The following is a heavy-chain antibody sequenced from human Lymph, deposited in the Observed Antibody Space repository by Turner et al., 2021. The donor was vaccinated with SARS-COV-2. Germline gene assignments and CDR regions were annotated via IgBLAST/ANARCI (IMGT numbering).Heavy chain of an antibody. CDR3: ASFGGDYMFDY. CDR1: GGTFSSYA. V-gene: IGHV1-69*01. CDR2: IIPIFGTP. J-gene: IGHJ4*02. D-gene: IGHD3-10*01. Sequence: QVQLVQSGAEVHKPGSSVKVSCKASGGTFSSYAISWVRQAPGQGLEWMGGIIPIFGTPNYAQKFQGRVTITADESTSTAYMELSSLRSEDTAMYYCASFGGDYMFDYWGQGTLVTVSS.